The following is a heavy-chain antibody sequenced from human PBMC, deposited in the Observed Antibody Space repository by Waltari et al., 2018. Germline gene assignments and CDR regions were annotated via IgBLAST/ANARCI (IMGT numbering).Heavy chain of an antibody. J-gene: IGHJ4*02. CDR3: AKDAFVNTYLDF. CDR2: SWFDGSDK. CDR1: GFTFGSFG. V-gene: IGHV3-30*02. D-gene: IGHD2-2*02. Sequence: QVNLVESGGGVVQPGGSRRLSCATSGFTFGSFGMHWVRQAPGKGLEWVALSWFDGSDKFYADSVRGRFTISRDNSARTLYLDMDSLRLDDTAMYYCAKDAFVNTYLDFWGQGTLVTVSS.